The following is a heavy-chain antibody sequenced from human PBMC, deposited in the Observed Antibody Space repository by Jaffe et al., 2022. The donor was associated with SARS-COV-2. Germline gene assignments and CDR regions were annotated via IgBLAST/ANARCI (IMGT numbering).Heavy chain of an antibody. CDR2: ISSSSSYI. CDR3: AREGGVVPAATIEEDYYGMDV. Sequence: EVQLVESGGGLVKPGGSLRLSCAASGFTFSSYSMNWVRQAPGKGLEWVSSISSSSSYIYYADSVKGRFTISRDNAKNSLYLQMNSLRAEDTAVYYCAREGGVVPAATIEEDYYGMDVWGQGTTVTVSS. J-gene: IGHJ6*02. D-gene: IGHD2-2*01. V-gene: IGHV3-21*01. CDR1: GFTFSSYS.